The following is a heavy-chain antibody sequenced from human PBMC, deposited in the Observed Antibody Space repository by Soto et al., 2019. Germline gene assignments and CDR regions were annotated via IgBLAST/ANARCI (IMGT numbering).Heavy chain of an antibody. Sequence: ASVKVSCKASGYTFTTYGIGWVRQAPGQGLEWMGWISTYNGYTNYAQKFQGRVPMTTDTSTNTAYMELRSLRSDDTAVYYCARDHVDTAMARFDYWGQGTLVTVSS. CDR3: ARDHVDTAMARFDY. CDR1: GYTFTTYG. D-gene: IGHD5-18*01. CDR2: ISTYNGYT. J-gene: IGHJ4*02. V-gene: IGHV1-18*01.